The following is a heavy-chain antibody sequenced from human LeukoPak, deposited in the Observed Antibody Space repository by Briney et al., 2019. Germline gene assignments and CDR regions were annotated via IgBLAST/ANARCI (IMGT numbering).Heavy chain of an antibody. CDR3: ARDLTVTTGGY. CDR1: GFTFSSYS. V-gene: IGHV3-48*01. J-gene: IGHJ4*02. Sequence: GGSLRLSCAASGFTFSSYSMNWVRQAPGKGLEWVSYISSSSSTIYYADSVKGRFTISRDNAKNSLYLQMNSLRAEDTAVYYCARDLTVTTGGYWGQGTLVTVSS. CDR2: ISSSSSTI. D-gene: IGHD4-17*01.